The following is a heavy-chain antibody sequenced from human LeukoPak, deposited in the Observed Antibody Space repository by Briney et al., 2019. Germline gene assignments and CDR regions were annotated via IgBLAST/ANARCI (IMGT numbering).Heavy chain of an antibody. V-gene: IGHV1-2*02. D-gene: IGHD3-10*01. CDR1: GYTFTGYY. Sequence: VASVKVSCKASGYTFTGYYMHWVRQAPGQGLEWMGWINPNSGGTNYAQKFQGRVTMTRDTSISTAYMELSSLRSEDTAVYYCAAIWFGEPVRDAFDIWGQGTMVTVSS. J-gene: IGHJ3*02. CDR2: INPNSGGT. CDR3: AAIWFGEPVRDAFDI.